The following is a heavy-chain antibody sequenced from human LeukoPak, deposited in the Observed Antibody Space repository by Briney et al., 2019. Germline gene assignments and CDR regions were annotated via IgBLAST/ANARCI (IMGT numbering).Heavy chain of an antibody. CDR3: VRDLRSADY. D-gene: IGHD3-10*02. CDR2: ISSDGSDT. J-gene: IGHJ4*02. Sequence: PGGSLRLSCAASGFSFSNYWMHWVRQAPGKGLVWVSRISSDGSDTIYADSVKGRFTMSRDNAKNTLYLQMNSLRAEDTAVYYCVRDLRSADYWVQGTLVIVSS. CDR1: GFSFSNYW. V-gene: IGHV3-74*01.